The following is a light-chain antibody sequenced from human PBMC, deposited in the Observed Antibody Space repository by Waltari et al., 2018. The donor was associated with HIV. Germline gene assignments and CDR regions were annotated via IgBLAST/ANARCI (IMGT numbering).Light chain of an antibody. J-gene: IGLJ2*01. V-gene: IGLV1-51*02. CDR3: ATWDSSLSVGVV. Sequence: QSVLTQPPSVSAAPGQKVTISCSGSSSNIGTNFVSWYQQLPGTAHKLLIYESNKRPSGIPDRFCGSKSGTSATLGITGLQTGDEADYYCATWDSSLSVGVVFGGGTKLTVL. CDR1: SSNIGTNF. CDR2: ESN.